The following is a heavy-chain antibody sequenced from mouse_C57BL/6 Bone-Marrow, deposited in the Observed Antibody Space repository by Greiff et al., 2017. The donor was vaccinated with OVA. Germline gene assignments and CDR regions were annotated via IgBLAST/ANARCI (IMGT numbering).Heavy chain of an antibody. V-gene: IGHV1-69*01. CDR1: GYTFTSYW. Sequence: QVQLQQPGAELVMPGASVKLSCKASGYTFTSYWMHWVKQRPGQGLEWIGEIDPSDSYTNYNQKFKGKSTLTVDKSSSTAYMQLSSLTSEDSAVYYGARRSQATGIYYAMDYWGQGTSVTVSS. D-gene: IGHD3-2*02. CDR2: IDPSDSYT. J-gene: IGHJ4*01. CDR3: ARRSQATGIYYAMDY.